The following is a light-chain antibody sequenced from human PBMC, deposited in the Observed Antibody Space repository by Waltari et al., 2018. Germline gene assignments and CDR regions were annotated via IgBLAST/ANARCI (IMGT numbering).Light chain of an antibody. J-gene: IGLJ1*01. V-gene: IGLV2-14*01. CDR1: SRDVGGYNS. CDR3: SSYTSSSTYV. CDR2: EVS. Sequence: SALPQPASVSGSPGQSITPSCTGTSRDVGGYNSVPWYQQHPGKAPKLMIYEVSNRPSGVSNRFSGSKSGNTASLTISGLQAEDEADYYCSSYTSSSTYVFGTGTKVTVL.